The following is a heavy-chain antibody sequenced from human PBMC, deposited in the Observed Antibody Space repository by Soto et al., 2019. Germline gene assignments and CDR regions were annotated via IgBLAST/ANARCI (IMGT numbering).Heavy chain of an antibody. CDR3: ARADLRSNYYYYYMDV. D-gene: IGHD3-3*01. V-gene: IGHV3-13*01. CDR2: IGTAGDT. CDR1: GFTFSSYD. J-gene: IGHJ6*03. Sequence: EVQLVESGGGLVQPGGSLRLSCAASGFTFSSYDMHWVRQATGKGLEWVSAIGTAGDTYYSGSVEGRFTISRENAKNSLYLQMNSLRAGATAVYYCARADLRSNYYYYYMDVWGKGTTVTVSS.